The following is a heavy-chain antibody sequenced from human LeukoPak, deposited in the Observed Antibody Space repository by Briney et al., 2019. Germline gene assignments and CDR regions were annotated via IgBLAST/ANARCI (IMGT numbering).Heavy chain of an antibody. CDR2: ISGSGGST. CDR3: AREDSGSYSIDY. Sequence: GGSLRLSCAASGFTFSSYAMGWVRQAPGKGLEWVSVISGSGGSTYSADSVKGRFTISRDNSQNTLYLQVNNLRAEDTAVYYCAREDSGSYSIDYWGQGTLVTVSS. CDR1: GFTFSSYA. J-gene: IGHJ4*02. D-gene: IGHD1-26*01. V-gene: IGHV3-23*01.